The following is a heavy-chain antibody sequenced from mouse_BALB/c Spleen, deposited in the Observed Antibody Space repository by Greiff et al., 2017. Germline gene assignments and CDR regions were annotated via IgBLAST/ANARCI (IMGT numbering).Heavy chain of an antibody. CDR2: IWAGGST. CDR1: GFSLTSYG. V-gene: IGHV2-9*02. Sequence: VKLQESGPGLVAPSQSLSITCTVSGFSLTSYGVHWVRQPPGKGLEWLGVIWAGGSTNYNSALMSRLSISKDNSKSQVFLKMNSLQTDDTAMYYCARDWVVATDYYAMDYWGQGTSVTVSS. J-gene: IGHJ4*01. D-gene: IGHD1-1*01. CDR3: ARDWVVATDYYAMDY.